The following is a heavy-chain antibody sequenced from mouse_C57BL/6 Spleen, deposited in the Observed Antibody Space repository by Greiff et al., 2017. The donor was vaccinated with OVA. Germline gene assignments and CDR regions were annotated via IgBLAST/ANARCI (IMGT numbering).Heavy chain of an antibody. CDR1: GYTFTSYW. CDR3: ARWDYGSSFDY. V-gene: IGHV1-50*01. CDR2: IDPSDSYT. D-gene: IGHD1-1*01. J-gene: IGHJ2*01. Sequence: QVQLQQPGAELVKPGASVKLSCKASGYTFTSYWMQWVKQRPGQGLEWIGEIDPSDSYTNYNQKFKGKATLTVDTSSSTACMQLSSLTSEDSAVYYCARWDYGSSFDYWGQGTTLTVSA.